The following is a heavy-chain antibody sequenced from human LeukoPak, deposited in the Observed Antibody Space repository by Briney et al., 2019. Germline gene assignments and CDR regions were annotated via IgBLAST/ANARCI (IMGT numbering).Heavy chain of an antibody. V-gene: IGHV3-11*03. Sequence: GRSLRLSCAASGFTFSDYYMSWIRQAPGKGLEWVSYISSSSSYTNYADSVKGRFTISRDNAKNSLYLHMNSLPAEDPAVFYCARRFPFERVGYYLDFWGQGTLVTVSS. D-gene: IGHD3-22*01. CDR3: ARRFPFERVGYYLDF. CDR2: ISSSSSYT. CDR1: GFTFSDYY. J-gene: IGHJ4*02.